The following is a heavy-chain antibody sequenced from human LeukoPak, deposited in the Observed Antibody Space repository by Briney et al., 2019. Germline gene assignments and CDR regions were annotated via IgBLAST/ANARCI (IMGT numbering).Heavy chain of an antibody. CDR1: GFTFSNYN. V-gene: IGHV3-21*01. CDR3: ARDEGRYGLDV. J-gene: IGHJ6*04. Sequence: PGRSLRLSCAASGFTFSNYNLNSVRQAPGKGLEWVSPISGRSNYIYYGDSVKGRFTISRDNAKNSLYLQMDSLRVEDTAVYYCARDEGRYGLDVWGTGTTVVVSS. CDR2: ISGRSNYI.